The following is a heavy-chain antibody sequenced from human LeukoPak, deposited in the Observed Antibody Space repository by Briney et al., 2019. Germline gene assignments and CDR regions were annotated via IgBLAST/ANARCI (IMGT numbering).Heavy chain of an antibody. D-gene: IGHD1-26*01. V-gene: IGHV3-30*02. J-gene: IGHJ4*02. CDR1: GFTFSSYG. CDR3: ARLGGSYYTY. Sequence: HPGGSLRLSCAASGFTFSSYGMHWVRQAPGKGLEWVAFIRYDGSNKYYADSVKGRFTISRDNAKNSLLLQMNSLRVEDTAVYYCARLGGSYYTYWGQGTLVTVSS. CDR2: IRYDGSNK.